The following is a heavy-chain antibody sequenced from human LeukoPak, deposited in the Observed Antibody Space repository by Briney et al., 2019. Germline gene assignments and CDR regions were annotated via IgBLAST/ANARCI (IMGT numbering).Heavy chain of an antibody. CDR1: GYSFTSNY. J-gene: IGHJ4*02. V-gene: IGHV1-46*01. CDR3: ARDQEGFDH. Sequence: GASVKVSCKVSGYSFTSNYIHWVRQAPGQGLEWMGMIYPRDGSTSYAQRFQDRVTVTRDTSTSTVHMELSGLRSEDTAVYYCARDQEGFDHWGKGTLVTVSS. CDR2: IYPRDGST.